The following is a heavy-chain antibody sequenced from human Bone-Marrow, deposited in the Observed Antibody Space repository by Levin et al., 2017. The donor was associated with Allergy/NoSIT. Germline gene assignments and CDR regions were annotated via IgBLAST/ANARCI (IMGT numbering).Heavy chain of an antibody. CDR2: INSDGGGT. CDR3: ARDRIMITFGGERYFDR. V-gene: IGHV3-74*01. Sequence: GESLKISCAASGFTFSSYWMHWVRQAPGKGLVWVSRINSDGGGTSYADSVKGRFTISRDNAKNTLYLQMNSLRAEDTAVYYCARDRIMITFGGERYFDRWGRGTLVTVSS. J-gene: IGHJ2*01. CDR1: GFTFSSYW. D-gene: IGHD3-16*01.